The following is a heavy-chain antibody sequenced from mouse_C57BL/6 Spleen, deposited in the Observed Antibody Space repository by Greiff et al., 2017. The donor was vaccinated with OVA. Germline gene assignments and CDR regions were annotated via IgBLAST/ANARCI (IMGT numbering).Heavy chain of an antibody. CDR1: GYAFSSSW. J-gene: IGHJ1*03. V-gene: IGHV1-82*01. CDR3: ARGGALGRYFDD. D-gene: IGHD4-1*01. Sequence: QVQLQQSGPELVKPGASVKISCKASGYAFSSSWMNWVKQRPGKGLEWIGRIYPGDGATNYNGKFKGKATLTADKSSSTAYMQLSSLTSEDSADYVGARGGALGRYFDDWGTGTTVTVSS. CDR2: IYPGDGAT.